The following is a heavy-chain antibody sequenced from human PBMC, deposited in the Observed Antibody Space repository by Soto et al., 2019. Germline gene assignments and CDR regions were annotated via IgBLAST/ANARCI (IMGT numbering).Heavy chain of an antibody. D-gene: IGHD2-2*03. V-gene: IGHV3-21*01. J-gene: IGHJ6*02. Sequence: EVQLVESGGGLVKPGGSLRLSCAASGFTFSSYSMNWVRQAPGKGLEWVSSISSSSSYIYYADSVKGRFTISRDNAKNSLYLQMNSLSAEDTAVYYCARDIGYCSSTSCFGYGMDVWGQGTTVTVSS. CDR3: ARDIGYCSSTSCFGYGMDV. CDR1: GFTFSSYS. CDR2: ISSSSSYI.